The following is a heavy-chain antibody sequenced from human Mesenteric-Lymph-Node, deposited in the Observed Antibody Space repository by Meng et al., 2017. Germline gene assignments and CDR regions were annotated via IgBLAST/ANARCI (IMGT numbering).Heavy chain of an antibody. V-gene: IGHV3-11*01. CDR3: AKDGDQDAFDI. D-gene: IGHD2-21*02. CDR2: ISSSGSTI. CDR1: GFTFSDYY. J-gene: IGHJ3*02. Sequence: GESLKISCAASGFTFSDYYMSWIRQAPGKGLEWVSYISSSGSTIYYADSVKGRFTISRDNAKNSLYLQMNSLRAEDTAVYYCAKDGDQDAFDIWGQGTMVTVSS.